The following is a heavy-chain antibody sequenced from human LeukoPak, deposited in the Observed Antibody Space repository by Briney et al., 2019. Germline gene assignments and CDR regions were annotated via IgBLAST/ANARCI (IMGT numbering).Heavy chain of an antibody. CDR3: ARVSGYHWESFYDY. J-gene: IGHJ4*02. D-gene: IGHD5-12*01. Sequence: SETLSLTCTVSGYSISSGYYWGWIRQPPGKGPEWIGSIHHSGSTYYNPSLKSRVTISVDTSKNQFSLKLRSVTAADTAVYYCARVSGYHWESFYDYWGQGTLVTVSS. CDR2: IHHSGST. CDR1: GYSISSGYY. V-gene: IGHV4-38-2*02.